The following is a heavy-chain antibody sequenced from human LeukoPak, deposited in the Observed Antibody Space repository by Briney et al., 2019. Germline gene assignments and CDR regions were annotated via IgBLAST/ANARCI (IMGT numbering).Heavy chain of an antibody. CDR1: GFTFSSYA. V-gene: IGHV3-23*01. Sequence: PGGSLRLSCAASGFTFSSYAMTWVRQAPGKGLEWVSAISGSGGSTYYADSVKGRFTISRDNSKNTVYLQMNSLRAEDTAVYYCAKDVVGAGDVGIVGARSAFDIWGQGTMVTVSS. J-gene: IGHJ3*02. CDR3: AKDVVGAGDVGIVGARSAFDI. CDR2: ISGSGGST. D-gene: IGHD1-26*01.